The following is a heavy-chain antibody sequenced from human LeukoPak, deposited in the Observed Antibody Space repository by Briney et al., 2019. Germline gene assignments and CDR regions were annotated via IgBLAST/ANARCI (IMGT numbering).Heavy chain of an antibody. V-gene: IGHV4-4*07. CDR3: ARQLGYCSSTSCYADKVDY. CDR1: AGSIGSYY. D-gene: IGHD2-2*01. Sequence: SETRSLTCTVSAGSIGSYYWSWIRQPAGKGLEWIGRIYTSVSTNYNPSLKSRVTISVDTPKNQFSLKLSSVTAADTAVYYCARQLGYCSSTSCYADKVDYWGQGTLVTVSS. J-gene: IGHJ4*02. CDR2: IYTSVST.